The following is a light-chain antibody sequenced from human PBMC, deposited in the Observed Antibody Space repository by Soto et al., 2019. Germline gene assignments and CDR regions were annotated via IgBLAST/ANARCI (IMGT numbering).Light chain of an antibody. CDR3: QKYDSAPFT. CDR2: AAS. CDR1: QGISNF. J-gene: IGKJ3*01. Sequence: DIQMTQSPSSLSASVGDRVSITCRASQGISNFLAWYQQKPGKVPKLLIYAASTLQSGVPSRFSGSGSGTDFTLTITSLQPEDVATYYCQKYDSAPFTFGPGTTVDGK. V-gene: IGKV1-27*01.